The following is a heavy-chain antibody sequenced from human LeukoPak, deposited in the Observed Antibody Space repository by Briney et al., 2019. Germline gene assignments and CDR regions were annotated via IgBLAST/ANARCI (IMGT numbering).Heavy chain of an antibody. CDR3: ARGDDYGGNMNPIDY. J-gene: IGHJ4*02. Sequence: PSETLSLTCTVSGGSISNDYWSWIRQAPGKGLEWIGYIYYSGSTSYNPSLKSRVTISVDTSKNQFSLKLSSVTAADTAVYYCARGDDYGGNMNPIDYWGQGTLVTASS. CDR1: GGSISNDY. CDR2: IYYSGST. D-gene: IGHD4-23*01. V-gene: IGHV4-59*12.